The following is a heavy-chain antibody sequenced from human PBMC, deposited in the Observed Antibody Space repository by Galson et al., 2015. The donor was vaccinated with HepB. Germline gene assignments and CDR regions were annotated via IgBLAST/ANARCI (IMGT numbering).Heavy chain of an antibody. Sequence: SVKVSCKASGYTFTGYYMHWVRQAPGQGLEWMGRINPNSGGTNYAQKFQGRVTMTRDTSISTAYMELSRLRSDDTAVYYCARSCSSTSCYHYYYCYMDVWGKGTTVTVSS. J-gene: IGHJ6*03. CDR2: INPNSGGT. CDR3: ARSCSSTSCYHYYYCYMDV. CDR1: GYTFTGYY. V-gene: IGHV1-2*06. D-gene: IGHD2-2*01.